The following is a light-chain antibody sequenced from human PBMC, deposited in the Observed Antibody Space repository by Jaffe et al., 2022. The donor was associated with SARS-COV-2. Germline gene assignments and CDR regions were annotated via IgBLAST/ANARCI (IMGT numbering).Light chain of an antibody. J-gene: IGKJ4*01. CDR3: QQYKSLPLT. CDR2: DAS. V-gene: IGKV1-33*01. Sequence: DIQMTQSPSSLSASVGERVTITCQASHGINNKLNWYQHKPGKAPNLLISDASNLEAGVPARFSGTGSGTDFNFIISSLQPEDIATYYCQQYKSLPLTFGGGTKVEMK. CDR1: HGINNK.